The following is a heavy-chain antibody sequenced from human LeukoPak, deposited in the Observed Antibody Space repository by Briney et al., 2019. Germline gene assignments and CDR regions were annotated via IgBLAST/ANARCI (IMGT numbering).Heavy chain of an antibody. CDR3: ARDAGAEYFQH. V-gene: IGHV4-61*02. Sequence: SETLSLTCTVSGGSISRGSYYWSWIRQPAVKGLEWIGRVYTSGSTNYNPSLKSRVTISRDTSKNQFSLRLSSGTAADTAVYYCARDAGAEYFQHWGQGTLVTVSS. CDR1: GGSISRGSYY. CDR2: VYTSGST. J-gene: IGHJ1*01.